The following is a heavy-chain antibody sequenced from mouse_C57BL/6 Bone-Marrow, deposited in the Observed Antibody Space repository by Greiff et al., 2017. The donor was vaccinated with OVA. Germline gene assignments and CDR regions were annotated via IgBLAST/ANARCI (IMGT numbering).Heavy chain of an antibody. CDR2: INPYNGGT. Sequence: EVQLQQSGPVLVKPGASVKMSCKASGYTFTDYYMNWVKQSHGKSLEWIGVINPYNGGTSYNQKFKGKATLTVDKSSSTAYMELNSLTSEDSAVYYCAIRVGRAWFAYWGQGTLVTVSA. J-gene: IGHJ3*01. V-gene: IGHV1-19*01. D-gene: IGHD4-1*01. CDR3: AIRVGRAWFAY. CDR1: GYTFTDYY.